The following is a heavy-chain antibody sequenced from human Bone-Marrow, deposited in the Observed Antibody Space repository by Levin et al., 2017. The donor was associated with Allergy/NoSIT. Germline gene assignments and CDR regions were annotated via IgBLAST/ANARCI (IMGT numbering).Heavy chain of an antibody. CDR2: ISSSSSYI. CDR3: ARDRIAAAGTGVDAFDI. V-gene: IGHV3-21*01. J-gene: IGHJ3*02. CDR1: GFTFSSYS. Sequence: GGSLRLSCAASGFTFSSYSMNWVRQAPGKGLEWVSSISSSSSYIYYADSVKGRFTISRDNAKNSLYLQMNSLRAEDTAVYYCARDRIAAAGTGVDAFDIWGQGTMVTVSS. D-gene: IGHD6-13*01.